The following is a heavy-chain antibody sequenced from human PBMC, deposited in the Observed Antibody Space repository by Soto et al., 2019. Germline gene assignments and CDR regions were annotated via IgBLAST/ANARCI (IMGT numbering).Heavy chain of an antibody. D-gene: IGHD6-6*01. CDR1: GGTFSSYA. CDR3: AREPAARPRRPYYFDY. J-gene: IGHJ4*02. Sequence: QVQLVQSGAEVKKPGSSVKISCKASGGTFSSYAISWVRQAPGQGLEWMGGIIPIFGTANYAQKFQGRVTITADESTSTAYMELSSLRSEDTAVYYCAREPAARPRRPYYFDYWGQGTLVTVSS. V-gene: IGHV1-69*01. CDR2: IIPIFGTA.